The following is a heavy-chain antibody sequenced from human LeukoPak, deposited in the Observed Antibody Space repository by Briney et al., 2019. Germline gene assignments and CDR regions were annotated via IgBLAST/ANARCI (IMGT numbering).Heavy chain of an antibody. Sequence: PSETLSLTCTVSGGSISSYYWSWIRQPPGKGLEWIGYIYYSGSTNYNPSLKSRVTISVDTSKNQFSLKLSSVTAADTAVYYCARMYYDFWSGYYAFDYWGQGTLVTVSS. V-gene: IGHV4-59*01. CDR2: IYYSGST. J-gene: IGHJ4*02. D-gene: IGHD3-3*01. CDR3: ARMYYDFWSGYYAFDY. CDR1: GGSISSYY.